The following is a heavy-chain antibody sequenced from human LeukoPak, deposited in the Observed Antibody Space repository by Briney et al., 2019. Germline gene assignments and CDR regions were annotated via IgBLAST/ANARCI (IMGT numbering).Heavy chain of an antibody. CDR2: IKQDGSEK. CDR3: ARDRHDYTHYFDY. V-gene: IGHV3-7*01. CDR1: GFTFSSYW. D-gene: IGHD4-11*01. J-gene: IGHJ4*02. Sequence: GGSLRLSCAASGFTFSSYWMSWVRQAPGKGLEWVANIKQDGSEKYYVDSVKGRFTISRDNAKNSLYMQMNSLRAEDTAVYYCARDRHDYTHYFDYWGQGTLVTVSS.